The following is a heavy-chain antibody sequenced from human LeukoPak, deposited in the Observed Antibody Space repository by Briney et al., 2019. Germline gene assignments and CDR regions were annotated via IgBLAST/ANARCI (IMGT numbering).Heavy chain of an antibody. Sequence: ASVKVSCKASGYSFLSHGINWVRQARGQGLEWMGGVNPNNGDTHYPQKVQGRVTIPTATSTGKAYMALRSLRSDDTAVYYCAREVYCNSVSCYGFGFDVWGPGTTVTVSS. D-gene: IGHD2-2*01. CDR3: AREVYCNSVSCYGFGFDV. V-gene: IGHV1-18*01. CDR2: VNPNNGDT. CDR1: GYSFLSHG. J-gene: IGHJ6*02.